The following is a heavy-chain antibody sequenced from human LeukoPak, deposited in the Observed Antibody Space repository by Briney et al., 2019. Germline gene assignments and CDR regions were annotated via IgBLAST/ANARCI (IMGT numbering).Heavy chain of an antibody. D-gene: IGHD2-15*01. V-gene: IGHV4-4*07. Sequence: PSAPLFLRCTVSGGSINNYYCSWIRHTAGKGLEWIGRIYTRGSTNYNPSLKSRVTMSVDTSKNQFSLKLSSVTAADTAVYYCARGRYCSADICSGGDAFDIWGQGTMVSVSS. CDR1: GGSINNYY. CDR2: IYTRGST. J-gene: IGHJ3*02. CDR3: ARGRYCSADICSGGDAFDI.